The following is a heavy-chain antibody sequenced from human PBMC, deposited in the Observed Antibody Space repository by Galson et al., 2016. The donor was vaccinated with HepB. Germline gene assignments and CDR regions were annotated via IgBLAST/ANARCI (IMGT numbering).Heavy chain of an antibody. CDR1: GYTFTSYW. Sequence: QSGAEVKKPGESLNISCKASGYTFTSYWIGWVRQKPGEGLEWMVIVNPADSSTRYSPSFQGQVTISADKAIKTAYLQWSSMQASDTPTCFCAKQDPRHFDSWGQGALVTGSS. CDR2: VNPADSST. J-gene: IGHJ4*02. CDR3: AKQDPRHFDS. V-gene: IGHV5-51*01.